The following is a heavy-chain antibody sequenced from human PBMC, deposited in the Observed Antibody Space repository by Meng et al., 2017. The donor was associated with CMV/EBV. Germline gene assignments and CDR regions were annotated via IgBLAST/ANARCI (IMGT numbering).Heavy chain of an antibody. V-gene: IGHV3-7*04. D-gene: IGHD2-2*01. CDR3: ARGGNQIPAAIRTYYYYYGMDV. J-gene: IGHJ6*02. Sequence: ETLSLTCAASGFTFSSYWMSWVRQAPGKGLEWVANIKQDGSEKYYVDSVKGRFTISRDNAKNSLYLQMNSLRAEDTAVYYCARGGNQIPAAIRTYYYYYGMDVWGQGTTVTVSS. CDR2: IKQDGSEK. CDR1: GFTFSSYW.